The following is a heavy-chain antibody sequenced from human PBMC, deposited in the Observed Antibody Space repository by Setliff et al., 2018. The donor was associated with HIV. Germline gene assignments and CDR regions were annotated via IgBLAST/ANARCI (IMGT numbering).Heavy chain of an antibody. Sequence: PSETLSLTCTVSGDSVSTDYWTWIRQPPGKGLEWIGYIYNSASTSYNPSLKRRVTISVDTSKNQFSLKLSSVTAADTAVYYCARGRVGAARCYFDYWGQGTLVTVSS. V-gene: IGHV4-4*09. J-gene: IGHJ4*02. CDR2: IYNSAST. CDR3: ARGRVGAARCYFDY. CDR1: GDSVSTDY. D-gene: IGHD6-6*01.